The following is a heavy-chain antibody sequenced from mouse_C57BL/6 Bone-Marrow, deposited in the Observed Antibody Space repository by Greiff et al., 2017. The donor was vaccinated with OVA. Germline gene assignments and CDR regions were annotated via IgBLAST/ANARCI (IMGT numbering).Heavy chain of an antibody. CDR3: TRSGTARGHWYFDV. V-gene: IGHV1-5*01. CDR1: GYTFTSYL. D-gene: IGHD3-3*01. Sequence: QIQESGTVLARPGASVKMSCKTSGYTFTSYLMHWVKQRPGQGLEWVGAIYSGNCDTSYNQKFKGNAKLTAVTSASPAYMALSSLTNEDSAVYYCTRSGTARGHWYFDVWGTGTTVTASS. J-gene: IGHJ1*03. CDR2: IYSGNCDT.